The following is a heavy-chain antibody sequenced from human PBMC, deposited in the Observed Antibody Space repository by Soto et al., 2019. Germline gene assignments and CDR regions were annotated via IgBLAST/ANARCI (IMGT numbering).Heavy chain of an antibody. CDR3: ATQIAAAGTGWFDP. CDR1: GGSISSYY. D-gene: IGHD6-13*01. V-gene: IGHV4-59*08. Sequence: PSETLSLTCTVSGGSISSYYWSWIRQPPGKGLEWIGYIYYSGSTNYNPSLKSRVTISVDTSKNQFSLKLSSVTAADTAVYYCATQIAAAGTGWFDPWGQGTLVTVSS. J-gene: IGHJ5*02. CDR2: IYYSGST.